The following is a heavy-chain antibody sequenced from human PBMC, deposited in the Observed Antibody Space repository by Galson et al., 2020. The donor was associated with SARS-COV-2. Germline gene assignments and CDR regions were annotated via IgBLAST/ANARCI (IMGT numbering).Heavy chain of an antibody. CDR2: IFPIFGTA. CDR1: VGTLSSYA. Sequence: SVTDSCKASVGTLSSYAISWVRPAPGQGLEWMGGIFPIFGTANNAQKFQGRVTITADESTSTAYMELSSLRSEDTAVYYCARGVGDDDAFDIWGQGTMVTVSS. V-gene: IGHV1-69*13. D-gene: IGHD2-21*02. CDR3: ARGVGDDDAFDI. J-gene: IGHJ3*02.